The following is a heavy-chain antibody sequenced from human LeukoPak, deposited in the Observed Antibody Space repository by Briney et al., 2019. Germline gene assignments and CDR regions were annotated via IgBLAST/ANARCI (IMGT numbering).Heavy chain of an antibody. V-gene: IGHV7-4-1*02. CDR3: ARRPIAAAGAHLDY. CDR1: GYTFTSYA. J-gene: IGHJ4*02. D-gene: IGHD6-13*01. CDR2: INTNTGNP. Sequence: GASVKVPCKASGYTFTSYAMNWVRQAPGQGLEWMGWINTNTGNPTYAQGFTGRFVFSLDTSVSTAYLQISSLKAEDTAVYYCARRPIAAAGAHLDYWGQGTLVTVSS.